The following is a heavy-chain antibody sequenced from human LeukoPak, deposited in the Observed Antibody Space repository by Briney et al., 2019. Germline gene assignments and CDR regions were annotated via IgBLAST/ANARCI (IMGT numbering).Heavy chain of an antibody. CDR3: ANDLGWIQLNLG. J-gene: IGHJ4*02. CDR1: EFTVSNNY. CDR2: IYSGGFT. Sequence: GGSLRLSCAASEFTVSNNYMSWVRQAPGKGLEWVSVIYSGGFTFYADSVKGRFTISRDNSRNTVYLQMNSLRAEDTAVYYCANDLGWIQLNLGRGQGTLVTVSS. D-gene: IGHD5-18*01. V-gene: IGHV3-53*01.